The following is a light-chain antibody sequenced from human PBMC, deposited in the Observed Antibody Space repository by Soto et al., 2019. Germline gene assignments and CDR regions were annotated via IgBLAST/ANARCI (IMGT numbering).Light chain of an antibody. Sequence: EIMLKQSPATLSVSPGERATLSCRASQSVNGLLGWYQQKPGQAPRLLISDASKRATGIPARFSGSGFETDFTLTISSLEPEDFAVYYCQQRISWPLTFGGGTKVEIK. CDR3: QQRISWPLT. CDR1: QSVNGL. V-gene: IGKV3-11*01. CDR2: DAS. J-gene: IGKJ4*01.